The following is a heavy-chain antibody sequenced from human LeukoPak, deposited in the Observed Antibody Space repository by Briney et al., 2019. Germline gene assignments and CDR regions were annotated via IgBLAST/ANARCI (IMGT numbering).Heavy chain of an antibody. CDR3: AILPYGYSSGWFDY. D-gene: IGHD6-19*01. J-gene: IGHJ4*02. CDR2: ISYDGSNK. V-gene: IGHV3-30*03. Sequence: GGSLRLSCAASGFTFSSYGMHWVRQAPGKGLEWVAVISYDGSNKYYADSVKGRFTISRDNSKNTLYLRMNSLRAEDTAVYYCAILPYGYSSGWFDYWGQGTLVTVSS. CDR1: GFTFSSYG.